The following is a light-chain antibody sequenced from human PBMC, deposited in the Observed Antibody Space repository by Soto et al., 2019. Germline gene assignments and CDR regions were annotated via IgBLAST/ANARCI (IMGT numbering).Light chain of an antibody. CDR2: WAS. Sequence: DIVMTQSPDSLAVSLGERATINCKSSQSLLYSSNNKNFLTWYQLKPGQPPKLLIYWASTRQSGVPDRFSGSGSGTDFTLTISSLQAEDLAVYYCQQYYSTPGTFGQGTKVEIK. CDR1: QSLLYSSNNKNF. CDR3: QQYYSTPGT. J-gene: IGKJ1*01. V-gene: IGKV4-1*01.